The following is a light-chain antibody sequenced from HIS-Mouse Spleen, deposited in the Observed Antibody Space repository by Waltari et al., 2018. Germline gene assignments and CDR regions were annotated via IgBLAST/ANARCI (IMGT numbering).Light chain of an antibody. Sequence: EIVLTQSPGTLSLSPGERATLSCRASQSVSSSYLAWYQQKPGQAPRLLIYGASSRATGSPDRFSGSGSGTDFTSTISRLEPEDFAVYYCQQYGSSPGTFGQGTKVEIK. CDR2: GAS. V-gene: IGKV3-20*01. CDR3: QQYGSSPGT. CDR1: QSVSSSY. J-gene: IGKJ1*01.